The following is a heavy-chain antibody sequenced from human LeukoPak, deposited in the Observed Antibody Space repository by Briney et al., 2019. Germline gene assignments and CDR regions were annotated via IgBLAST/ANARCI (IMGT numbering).Heavy chain of an antibody. J-gene: IGHJ5*02. CDR3: ARGIAAAGTGHEFDP. D-gene: IGHD6-13*01. V-gene: IGHV4-38-2*02. CDR2: IYHSGST. Sequence: SETLSLTCTVSGYSISSGYYWGWIRPPPGKGLEWIESIYHSGSTNYNPSLKSRVTMSVDTSKNQFSLKLSSVTAADTAVYYCARGIAAAGTGHEFDPWGQGTLVTVSS. CDR1: GYSISSGYY.